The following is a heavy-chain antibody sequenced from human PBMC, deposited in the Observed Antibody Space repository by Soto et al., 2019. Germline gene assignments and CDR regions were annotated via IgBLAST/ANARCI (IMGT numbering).Heavy chain of an antibody. D-gene: IGHD3-9*01. CDR3: ARLAYYDILTGYYKPRMGYY. Sequence: PSETLSLTCAVYCGSFSGYYCICIRQPPCKWLEWIGEINHSGSTNYNPSLKSRVTISVDTSKNQFSLKLSSVTAADTAVYYCARLAYYDILTGYYKPRMGYYWGRGTLVTVSS. CDR1: CGSFSGYY. CDR2: INHSGST. J-gene: IGHJ4*02. V-gene: IGHV4-34*01.